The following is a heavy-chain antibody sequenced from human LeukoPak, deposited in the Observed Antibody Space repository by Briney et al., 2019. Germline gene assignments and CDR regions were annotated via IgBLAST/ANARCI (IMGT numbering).Heavy chain of an antibody. CDR2: INHSGST. CDR3: ARGTFHCSGGSCYSRSYYYYGMDV. J-gene: IGHJ6*02. Sequence: TPSETLSLTCAVYGGSFSGYYWSWIRQPPGKGLEWIGEINHSGSTNYNPSLKSRVTISVDTSKNQSSLKLSSVTAADTAVYYCARGTFHCSGGSCYSRSYYYYGMDVWGQGTTVTVSS. CDR1: GGSFSGYY. V-gene: IGHV4-34*01. D-gene: IGHD2-15*01.